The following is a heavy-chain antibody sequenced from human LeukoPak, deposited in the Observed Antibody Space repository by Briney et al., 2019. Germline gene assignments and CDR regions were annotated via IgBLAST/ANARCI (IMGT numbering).Heavy chain of an antibody. CDR1: GFTLINYW. CDR2: ISSDGSET. J-gene: IGHJ4*02. Sequence: QPGGSLSLSCPASGFTLINYWMHWVRQTPGKGLVWVSRISSDGSETTYADSVKGRFTISRDSAKNTLYLQMNSLRAEDTAVYYCAYSLYSSGWSYFDYWGQGTLVTVSS. D-gene: IGHD6-19*01. CDR3: AYSLYSSGWSYFDY. V-gene: IGHV3-74*01.